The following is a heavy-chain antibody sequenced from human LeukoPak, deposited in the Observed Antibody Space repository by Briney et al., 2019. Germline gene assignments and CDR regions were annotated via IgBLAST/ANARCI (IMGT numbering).Heavy chain of an antibody. CDR3: ARTSGSYYVPGYYYYYYMDV. CDR1: GGSISSRNW. Sequence: SGTLSLTCAVSGGSISSRNWWSWVRQPPGKGLEWIGEIHHSGSTNYNPSLKSRVTISVDTSKNQFSLKLSSVTAADTAVYYCARTSGSYYVPGYYYYYYMDVWGKGTTVTVSS. CDR2: IHHSGST. D-gene: IGHD1-26*01. J-gene: IGHJ6*03. V-gene: IGHV4-4*02.